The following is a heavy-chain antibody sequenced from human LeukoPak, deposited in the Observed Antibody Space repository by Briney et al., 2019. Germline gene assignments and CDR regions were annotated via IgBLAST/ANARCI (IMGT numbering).Heavy chain of an antibody. CDR1: GGSISSYY. Sequence: PSETLSLTCTVSGGSISSYYWSWIRQPPGKGLEWIGYIYYSGSTNYNPSLKSRVTISVDTSKNQFSLKLSSVTAADTAVYYCARQRRDSSSWYVIDYWGQGTLVTVSS. D-gene: IGHD6-13*01. CDR2: IYYSGST. CDR3: ARQRRDSSSWYVIDY. J-gene: IGHJ4*02. V-gene: IGHV4-59*08.